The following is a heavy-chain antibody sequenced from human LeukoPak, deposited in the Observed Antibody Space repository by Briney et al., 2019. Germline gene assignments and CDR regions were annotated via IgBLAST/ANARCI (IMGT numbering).Heavy chain of an antibody. CDR3: TRDSGLYSSGWGAFDY. J-gene: IGHJ4*02. Sequence: GGSLRLSCAASGFTVSSKYMSWVRQTPGMGLEWVSIIYPGGSTYYADSVKGRFTISRDNSVNTLFLQMNSLRAEDTALYYCTRDSGLYSSGWGAFDYWGQGTLVTVSS. CDR2: IYPGGST. D-gene: IGHD6-19*01. V-gene: IGHV3-66*01. CDR1: GFTVSSKY.